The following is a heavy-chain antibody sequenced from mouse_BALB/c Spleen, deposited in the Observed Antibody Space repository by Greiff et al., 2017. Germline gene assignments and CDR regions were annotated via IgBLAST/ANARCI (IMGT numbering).Heavy chain of an antibody. CDR1: GFTFSSYT. Sequence: EVQGVESGGGLVKPGGSLKLSCAASGFTFSSYTMSWVRQTPGKRLEWVATISSGGSYTYYPDSVKGRFTISRDNAKNTLYLQMSSLKSEDTAMYYYTRDGRGAWFAYWGQGTLVTVSA. CDR2: ISSGGSYT. J-gene: IGHJ3*01. V-gene: IGHV5-6-4*01. CDR3: TRDGRGAWFAY.